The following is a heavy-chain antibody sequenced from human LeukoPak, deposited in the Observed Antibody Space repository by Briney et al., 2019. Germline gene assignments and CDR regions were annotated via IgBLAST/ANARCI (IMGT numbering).Heavy chain of an antibody. CDR3: ARGKKWESDAFDI. CDR1: GGTISSYC. V-gene: IGHV4-59*10. CDR2: IYTSGST. J-gene: IGHJ3*02. D-gene: IGHD1-26*01. Sequence: SGTLSLTCAASGGTISSYCWSWIRQPAGKGLEWVGRIYTSGSTNYNPSLKSRVTMSVDTSKNQFSLKLSSVTAADTAVYYCARGKKWESDAFDIWGQGTMVTVSS.